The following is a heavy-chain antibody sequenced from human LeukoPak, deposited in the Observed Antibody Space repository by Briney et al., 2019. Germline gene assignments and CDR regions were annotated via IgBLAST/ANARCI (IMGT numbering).Heavy chain of an antibody. D-gene: IGHD6-19*01. J-gene: IGHJ6*02. CDR2: IYTSGST. Sequence: SETLSLTCTVSGGSISSYYWSWIRQPAGKGLEWIGRIYTSGSTNYNPSLKSRVTMSVDTSKNQFSLKLSSVTAADTAVYYCARGGEQWLSRWGMDVWGQGTTVTVSS. CDR1: GGSISSYY. CDR3: ARGGEQWLSRWGMDV. V-gene: IGHV4-4*07.